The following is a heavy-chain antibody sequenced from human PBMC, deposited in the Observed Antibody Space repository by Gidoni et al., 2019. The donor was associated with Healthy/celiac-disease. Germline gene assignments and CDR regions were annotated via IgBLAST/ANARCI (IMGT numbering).Heavy chain of an antibody. Sequence: EVQLVESGGGLVKPGRPLRLSCAASGFTFSSYSMNWVRQAPGKGLEWVSSISSSSSYIYYADSVKGRFTISRDNAKNSLYLQMNSLRAEDTAVYYCARASMEYQLLYGVYWGQGTLVTVSS. J-gene: IGHJ4*02. V-gene: IGHV3-21*01. CDR1: GFTFSSYS. CDR2: ISSSSSYI. CDR3: ARASMEYQLLYGVY. D-gene: IGHD2-2*02.